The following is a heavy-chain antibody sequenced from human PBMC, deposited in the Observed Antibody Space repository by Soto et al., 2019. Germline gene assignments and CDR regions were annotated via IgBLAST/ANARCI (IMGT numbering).Heavy chain of an antibody. V-gene: IGHV4-30-2*01. CDR3: ARVETSYVTDSYFDS. J-gene: IGHJ4*02. CDR1: GGSISSGGYS. CDR2: IYHSGST. D-gene: IGHD5-18*01. Sequence: SETLSLTCAVSGGSISSGGYSWSWIRQPPGKGLECIGYIYHSGSTYYNPSLKSRVTISVDRSKNQFSLKLSSVTAADTAVYYCARVETSYVTDSYFDSWGQGTLVPVSS.